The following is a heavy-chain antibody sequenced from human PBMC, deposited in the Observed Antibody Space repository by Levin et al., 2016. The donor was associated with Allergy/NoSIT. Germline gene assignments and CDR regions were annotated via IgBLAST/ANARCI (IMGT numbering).Heavy chain of an antibody. Sequence: WIRQPPGKGLEWIGYIYYSGSTYYNPSLKSRVTISVDTSKNQFSLKLSSVTAADTAVYYCARDGPFDSSGPAAFDIWGQGTMVTVSS. CDR2: IYYSGST. J-gene: IGHJ3*02. CDR3: ARDGPFDSSGPAAFDI. D-gene: IGHD3-22*01. V-gene: IGHV4-31*02.